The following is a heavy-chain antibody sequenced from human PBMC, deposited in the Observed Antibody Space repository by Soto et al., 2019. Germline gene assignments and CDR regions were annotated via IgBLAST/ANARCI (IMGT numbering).Heavy chain of an antibody. CDR2: IYYNGNT. CDR1: GGSINNYY. J-gene: IGHJ6*02. Sequence: QVQLQESGPGLVKPSETLSLTCTVSGGSINNYYWSWIRQSPGKGLEWIGYIYYNGNTNYNPSLKSRVTISVDTYKNQFSLKLSSLTAADTAIYYCAKSVPTAGTLLGPPYYYYHVDVWGQGTTVTVSS. V-gene: IGHV4-59*01. CDR3: AKSVPTAGTLLGPPYYYYHVDV. D-gene: IGHD6-13*01.